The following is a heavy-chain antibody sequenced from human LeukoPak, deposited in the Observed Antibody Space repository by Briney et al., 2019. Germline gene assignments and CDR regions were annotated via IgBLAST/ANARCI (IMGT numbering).Heavy chain of an antibody. D-gene: IGHD2-2*01. CDR1: GYNFANSW. Sequence: GESLKISCQGSGYNFANSWIAWVRQMPGRGLEWMGIIYPGDSDTRYSPSFQGQVTISADKSISTAYLQWTSLQASDTAMYYCARQKSRVAPADYWGQGTLVTVSS. CDR3: ARQKSRVAPADY. CDR2: IYPGDSDT. V-gene: IGHV5-51*01. J-gene: IGHJ4*02.